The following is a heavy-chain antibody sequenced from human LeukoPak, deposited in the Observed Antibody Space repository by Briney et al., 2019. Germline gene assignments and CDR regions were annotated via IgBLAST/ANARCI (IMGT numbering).Heavy chain of an antibody. CDR3: ARDSEAYYDILTGYYGGNWFDP. V-gene: IGHV3-21*01. D-gene: IGHD3-9*01. Sequence: GGSLRLSCAASGLTFSSYTMNWIRQAPGKGLEWVSSISGSSSFTYYAESVKGRFTISRDNAKNSLYLQMNSLRAEDTALYYCARDSEAYYDILTGYYGGNWFDPWGQGTLVTVSS. J-gene: IGHJ5*02. CDR1: GLTFSSYT. CDR2: ISGSSSFT.